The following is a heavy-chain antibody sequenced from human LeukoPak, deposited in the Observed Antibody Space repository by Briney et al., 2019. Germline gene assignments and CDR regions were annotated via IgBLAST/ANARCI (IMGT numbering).Heavy chain of an antibody. CDR1: GFPFSSFG. CDR2: MQYDGINK. V-gene: IGHV3-30*02. Sequence: PGGSLRLSCAASGFPFSSFGMHWVCQSPGKGLEWVAFMQYDGINKYYADSVKGRFTISRDNSKNTHYLQMNSLRAEDTAVYYCAKRANWNDGTFDYWGQGTLVTVSS. CDR3: AKRANWNDGTFDY. D-gene: IGHD1-1*01. J-gene: IGHJ4*02.